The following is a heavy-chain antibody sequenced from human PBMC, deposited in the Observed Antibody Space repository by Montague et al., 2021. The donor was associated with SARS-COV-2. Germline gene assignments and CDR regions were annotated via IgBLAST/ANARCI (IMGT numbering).Heavy chain of an antibody. V-gene: IGHV4-34*01. CDR3: ARGRQHINMVVVVVTGGEYYFDF. D-gene: IGHD3-22*01. J-gene: IGHJ4*02. CDR1: DGSFSDYS. Sequence: SETLSLTCAVYDGSFSDYSWTWIRQPPGKGLEWIREINHRGSTNYNPSLKSRVTISVDTSKNQFSLKMTSVTAADTAVYYCARGRQHINMVVVVVTGGEYYFDFWGKGNLVAVSS. CDR2: INHRGST.